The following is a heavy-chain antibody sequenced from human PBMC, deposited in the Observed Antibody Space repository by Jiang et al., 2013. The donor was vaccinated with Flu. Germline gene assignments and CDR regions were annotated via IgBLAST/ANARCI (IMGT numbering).Heavy chain of an antibody. J-gene: IGHJ4*02. CDR1: GYTFTTFD. Sequence: EVKKPGASVKVSCKASGYTFTTFDVHWVRQAAGQGLEWMGWMNFQSGNTGSAQNFQGRVSMTRDTSITTAYMELSGLRSDDTAVYYCASEPVGADYFDFWGQGTLVTVSS. CDR2: MNFQSGNT. CDR3: ASEPVGADYFDF. D-gene: IGHD1-14*01. V-gene: IGHV1-8*01.